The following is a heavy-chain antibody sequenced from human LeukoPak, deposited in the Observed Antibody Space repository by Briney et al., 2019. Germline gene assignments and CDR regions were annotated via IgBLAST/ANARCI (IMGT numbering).Heavy chain of an antibody. D-gene: IGHD1-1*01. Sequence: GGSLRLSCAASGFTFSNYWMAWVRQAPGKGLEWVANIKEGGSEKYHADSLKGRFTISRDNAKNSLYLQLNSLRAEDTAIYFCANLLENYWGQGTLVTVSS. CDR1: GFTFSNYW. CDR2: IKEGGSEK. CDR3: ANLLENY. V-gene: IGHV3-7*01. J-gene: IGHJ4*02.